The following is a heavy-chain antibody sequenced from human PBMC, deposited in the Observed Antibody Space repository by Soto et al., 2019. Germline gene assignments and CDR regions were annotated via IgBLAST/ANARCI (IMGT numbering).Heavy chain of an antibody. CDR1: GFTFSSHA. V-gene: IGHV3-30-3*01. J-gene: IGHJ6*02. CDR3: ARDIVVVAVYGMDV. Sequence: PWGSLRISCAASGFTFSSHAMGWLRQAPGKGLEWVAVISDDGSNKYYADSVKGRFTISRDNSKNTLYLQMNSLRAEDTAVYYCARDIVVVAVYGMDVWGQGTTVTVSS. D-gene: IGHD2-15*01. CDR2: ISDDGSNK.